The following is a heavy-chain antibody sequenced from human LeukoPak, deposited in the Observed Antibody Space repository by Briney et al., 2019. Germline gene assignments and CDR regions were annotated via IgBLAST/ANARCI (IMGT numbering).Heavy chain of an antibody. Sequence: GGSLRLSCAATGFTFSSYAMSWVRQAPGKGLEWVSVISGSGGSTYYADSVKGRFTISRDNSKNTLYLQMNSLRAEDTAVYYCAKGEIAVAGPFDYWGQGTLVTVSS. V-gene: IGHV3-23*01. CDR1: GFTFSSYA. J-gene: IGHJ4*02. D-gene: IGHD6-19*01. CDR3: AKGEIAVAGPFDY. CDR2: ISGSGGST.